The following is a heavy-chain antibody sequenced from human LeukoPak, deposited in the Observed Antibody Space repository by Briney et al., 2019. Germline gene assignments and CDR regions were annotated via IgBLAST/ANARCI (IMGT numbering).Heavy chain of an antibody. CDR3: ARGFTNYYDSSGYYTVNYFDY. Sequence: ETLSLTCAVYGGSFSGYYWSWIRQPPGKGLEWIGEINHSGSTNYNPSLKSRVTISVDTSKNQFSLKLSSVTAADTAVYYCARGFTNYYDSSGYYTVNYFDYWGQGTLVTVSS. J-gene: IGHJ4*02. CDR2: INHSGST. V-gene: IGHV4-34*01. D-gene: IGHD3-22*01. CDR1: GGSFSGYY.